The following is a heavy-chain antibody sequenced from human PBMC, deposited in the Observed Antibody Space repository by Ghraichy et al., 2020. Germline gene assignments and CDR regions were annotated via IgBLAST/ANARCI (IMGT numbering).Heavy chain of an antibody. D-gene: IGHD3-22*01. CDR1: GFTFSSYA. V-gene: IGHV3-23*01. CDR3: AKGGVVVIPPFDY. J-gene: IGHJ4*02. Sequence: ESLNISCAASGFTFSSYAMSWVRQAPGKGLEWVSAISGSGGSTYYADSVKGRFTISRDNSKNTLYLQMNSLRAEDTAVYYCAKGGVVVIPPFDYWGQGTLVTVSS. CDR2: ISGSGGST.